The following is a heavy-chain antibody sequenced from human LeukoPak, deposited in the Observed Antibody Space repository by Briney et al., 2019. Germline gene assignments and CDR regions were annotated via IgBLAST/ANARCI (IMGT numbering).Heavy chain of an antibody. J-gene: IGHJ3*02. CDR1: GFLFGKAW. V-gene: IGHV3-15*01. D-gene: IGHD4-17*01. CDR3: ATGDYGAFDI. Sequence: GGSLRLSCAASGFLFGKAWMSWVRQAPGKGLEWVGLIKRKTDGGTTDYAAPMKGRFTISRDDSKNTLYLQVNSLKTEDTAVYYCATGDYGAFDIWGQGTMVTVSS. CDR2: IKRKTDGGTT.